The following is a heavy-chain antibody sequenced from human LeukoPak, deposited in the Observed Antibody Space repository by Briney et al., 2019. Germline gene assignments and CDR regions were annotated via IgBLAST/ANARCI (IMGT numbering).Heavy chain of an antibody. V-gene: IGHV1-3*01. CDR2: INAGNGNT. CDR1: GYTFTSYA. D-gene: IGHD3-10*01. Sequence: ASVKVSGKASGYTFTSYAMHWVRQAPGQRLEWMGWINAGNGNTKYSQKFQGRVTITRDTSASTAYMELSSLRSDDTAVYYCARDLSLLLWFGELLSSEGIDYWGQGTLVTVSS. CDR3: ARDLSLLLWFGELLSSEGIDY. J-gene: IGHJ4*02.